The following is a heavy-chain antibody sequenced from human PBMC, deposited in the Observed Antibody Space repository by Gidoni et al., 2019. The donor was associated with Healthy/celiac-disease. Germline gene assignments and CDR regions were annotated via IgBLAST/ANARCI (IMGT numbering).Heavy chain of an antibody. CDR1: VGTFSSYA. V-gene: IGHV1-69*01. Sequence: QVQLVQSGAAVKKPGSSVKVSCKASVGTFSSYAISWVRQAPGQGLEWMGGIIPIFGTANYAQKFQGRVTITADESTSTAYMELSSLRSEDTAVYYCARYSSSSFVDYWGQGTLVTVSS. CDR2: IIPIFGTA. D-gene: IGHD6-6*01. CDR3: ARYSSSSFVDY. J-gene: IGHJ4*02.